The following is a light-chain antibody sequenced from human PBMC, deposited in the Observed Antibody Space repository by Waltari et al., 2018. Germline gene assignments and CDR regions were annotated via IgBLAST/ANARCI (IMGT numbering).Light chain of an antibody. CDR3: SSYTTTNTVV. CDR1: SNDVGAYNY. J-gene: IGLJ2*01. CDR2: EVN. Sequence: QSALTQPASVSGSPGQSITIPCTGSSNDVGAYNYLSWYQQHPGKAPKLIIYEVNNRPSGISNRFSGSHSGNTASLTISGLQADDEAYYHCSSYTTTNTVVFGGGTTLTVL. V-gene: IGLV2-14*01.